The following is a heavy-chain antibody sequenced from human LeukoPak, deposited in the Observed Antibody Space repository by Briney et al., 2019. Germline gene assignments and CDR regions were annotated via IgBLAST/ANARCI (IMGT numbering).Heavy chain of an antibody. D-gene: IGHD5-24*01. V-gene: IGHV4-39*01. CDR2: IYYSGST. Sequence: SETLSLTCTVSGVSISSSSYYWGWIRQPPGKGLEWIGSIYYSGSTYYNPSLKSRVTISVDTSKNQFSLKLSSVTAADTAIYYFASWGGYNMGFEDYWGQGTLVTVSS. J-gene: IGHJ4*02. CDR1: GVSISSSSYY. CDR3: ASWGGYNMGFEDY.